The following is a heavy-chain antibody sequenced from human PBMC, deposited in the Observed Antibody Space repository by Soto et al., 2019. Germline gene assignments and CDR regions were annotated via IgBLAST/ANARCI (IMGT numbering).Heavy chain of an antibody. Sequence: EVQLVESGGGLVQPGGSLRLSCAASGFTFRSYWMSWVRQAPGMGLEWVAIIKQDGSEKYYVDSVKGRFTISGDNAKNSLFLQMNSLRVEDTAVYLCARVIGTDRWSNHPFDLWGQGTMVTVSS. J-gene: IGHJ3*01. CDR1: GFTFRSYW. D-gene: IGHD1-1*01. CDR2: IKQDGSEK. CDR3: ARVIGTDRWSNHPFDL. V-gene: IGHV3-7*04.